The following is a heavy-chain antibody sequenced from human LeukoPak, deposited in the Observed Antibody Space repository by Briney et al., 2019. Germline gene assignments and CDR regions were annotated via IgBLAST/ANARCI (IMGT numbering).Heavy chain of an antibody. Sequence: GASVKVSCKDSRYTFTSYDINWVRQATGQGLEWMGWMNPNSGNTGYAQKFQGRVTMTRNTSISTAYMELSSLRSEDTAVYYCATTTPLWYYDSSGYPVVEWFDPWGQGTLVTVSS. V-gene: IGHV1-8*01. D-gene: IGHD3-22*01. CDR2: MNPNSGNT. CDR3: ATTTPLWYYDSSGYPVVEWFDP. J-gene: IGHJ5*02. CDR1: RYTFTSYD.